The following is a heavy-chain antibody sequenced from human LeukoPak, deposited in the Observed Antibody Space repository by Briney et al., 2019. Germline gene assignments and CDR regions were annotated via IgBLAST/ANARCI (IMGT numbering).Heavy chain of an antibody. CDR1: GGSFSGYY. D-gene: IGHD2-2*01. Sequence: SETLSLTCAVYGGSFSGYYWSWIRQPPGKGLEWIGEINHSGSTNHNPSLKSRVTISVDTSKNQFSLKLSSVTAADTAVYYCARGLPGYCSSTSCYAEEWGFDYWGQGTLVTVSS. CDR2: INHSGST. J-gene: IGHJ4*02. V-gene: IGHV4-34*01. CDR3: ARGLPGYCSSTSCYAEEWGFDY.